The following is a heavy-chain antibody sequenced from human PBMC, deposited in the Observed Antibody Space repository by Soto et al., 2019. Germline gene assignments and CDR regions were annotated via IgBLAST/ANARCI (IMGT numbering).Heavy chain of an antibody. CDR2: IYWDDET. J-gene: IGHJ4*02. CDR1: GFSLSTSGVG. V-gene: IGHV2-5*02. Sequence: QITLKESGPTLVHPTQPLTLTCTFSGFSLSTSGVGVGWIRQPPGKALEWLAVIYWDDETRYSPSLQSRLTVTKDTSQSQVVLTMTNMDPVDTAAYYCARRTYYASGRQFDYWGQGTLVTVAS. CDR3: ARRTYYASGRQFDY. D-gene: IGHD3-10*01.